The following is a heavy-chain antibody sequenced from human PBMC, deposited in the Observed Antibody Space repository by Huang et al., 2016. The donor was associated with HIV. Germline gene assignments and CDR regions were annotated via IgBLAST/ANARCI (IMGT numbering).Heavy chain of an antibody. Sequence: EVQLVESGGGLVKPGRSLRLSCKASGFTFGDYAMSWLRQAPGKGLEWVGFIRSKASGGTTEYAASVKGRFTISRDDSKSIAYLQMNSLKIEDTAVYYCTRENYDFWSGYYKYYFDYWGQGTLVTVSS. J-gene: IGHJ4*02. CDR1: GFTFGDYA. V-gene: IGHV3-49*05. D-gene: IGHD3-3*01. CDR3: TRENYDFWSGYYKYYFDY. CDR2: IRSKASGGTT.